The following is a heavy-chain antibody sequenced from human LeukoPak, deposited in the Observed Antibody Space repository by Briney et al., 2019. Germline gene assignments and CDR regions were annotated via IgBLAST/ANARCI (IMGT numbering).Heavy chain of an antibody. CDR1: GFTFSSYG. CDR2: IRYDGSNK. V-gene: IGHV3-30*02. CDR3: ARDSRAVAGFFDY. D-gene: IGHD6-19*01. Sequence: GGSLRLSCAASGFTFSSYGMHWVRQAPGKGLEWVAFIRYDGSNKYYADSVKGRFTISRDNSKNTLYLQMNSLRAEDTAVYYCARDSRAVAGFFDYWGQGTLVTVSS. J-gene: IGHJ4*02.